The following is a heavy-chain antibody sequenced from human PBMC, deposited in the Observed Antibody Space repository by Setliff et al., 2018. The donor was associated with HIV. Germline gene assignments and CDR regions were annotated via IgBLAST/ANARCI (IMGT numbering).Heavy chain of an antibody. Sequence: SETLSLTCTLSGFSISSDGFYWNWIRQPPGKGLEWIGEAYHRGNTNYNPSLKSRVTMSVDKSLNQVSLKLSSVTAADTAVYFCARLDWFSKNFDFWGQGTLVTVSS. J-gene: IGHJ4*02. D-gene: IGHD3-3*01. CDR2: AYHRGNT. CDR3: ARLDWFSKNFDF. V-gene: IGHV4-39*07. CDR1: GFSISSDGFY.